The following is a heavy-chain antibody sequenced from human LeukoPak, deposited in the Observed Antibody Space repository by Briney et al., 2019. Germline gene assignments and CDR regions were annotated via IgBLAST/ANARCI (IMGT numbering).Heavy chain of an antibody. J-gene: IGHJ4*02. Sequence: PGGSLRLSCAASGFTVSSNYMSWVRQAPGKGLEWVSVIYSGGSTYYADSVKGRFTIPRDNSKNTLYLQMNSLRAEDTAVYYCARVEMATMSKDYWGQGTLVTVSS. D-gene: IGHD5-24*01. CDR3: ARVEMATMSKDY. CDR1: GFTVSSNY. V-gene: IGHV3-53*01. CDR2: IYSGGST.